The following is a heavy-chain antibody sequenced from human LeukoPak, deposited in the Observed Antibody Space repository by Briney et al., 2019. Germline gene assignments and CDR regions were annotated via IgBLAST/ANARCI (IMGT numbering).Heavy chain of an antibody. CDR2: FDPEGGET. Sequence: ASLKVSCTISGYNPAALSIHGVRQAPRKGLKWMGGFDPEGGETIHAQNFQGRVTMTEDSSTDTAYMELSSLRSEDTAVYYCATAGRRWDPYLYFDCWGQGTLVTVSS. J-gene: IGHJ4*02. CDR3: ATAGRRWDPYLYFDC. D-gene: IGHD6-6*01. CDR1: GYNPAALS. V-gene: IGHV1-24*01.